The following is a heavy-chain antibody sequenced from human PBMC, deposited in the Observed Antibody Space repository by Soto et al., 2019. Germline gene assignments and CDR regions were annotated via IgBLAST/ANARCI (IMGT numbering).Heavy chain of an antibody. D-gene: IGHD2-21*02. V-gene: IGHV1-58*01. J-gene: IGHJ4*02. Sequence: SVKVSCKASGFTFFTSAVQWVRQARGQRLEWIGWIVVASGNTNYAQQFQERVTITRDMSTNKAYMELSSLRSEDTAVYYCAADPYCGGDCYFDYWGRGIMVTVSS. CDR3: AADPYCGGDCYFDY. CDR1: GFTFFTSA. CDR2: IVVASGNT.